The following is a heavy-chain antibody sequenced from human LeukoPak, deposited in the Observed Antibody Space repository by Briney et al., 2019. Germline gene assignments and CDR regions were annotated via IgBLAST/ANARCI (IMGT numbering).Heavy chain of an antibody. D-gene: IGHD3-3*01. CDR3: ARDKSVRIDP. CDR1: GHTFTSYA. J-gene: IGHJ5*02. Sequence: ASVKVSCKASGHTFTSYAMNWVRQAPGQGLEWMGWINPNSGGTNYAQKFQGRVTMTRDTSISTAYMELSRLRSDDTAVYYCARDKSVRIDPWGQGTLVTVSS. V-gene: IGHV1-2*02. CDR2: INPNSGGT.